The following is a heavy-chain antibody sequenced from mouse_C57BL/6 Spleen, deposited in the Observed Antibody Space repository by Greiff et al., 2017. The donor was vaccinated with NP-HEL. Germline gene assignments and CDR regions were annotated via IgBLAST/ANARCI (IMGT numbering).Heavy chain of an antibody. Sequence: EVQLLESGPGLVQPSQSLSITCSVTGFSITSGCYWNWLRPFPGGLLGWMVYLSYDSSKNYNPSLTNRISITRDTSKKQFFLKLNSVTTEDTATYYCARDYYGSSYGWFAYWGQGTLVTVSA. CDR1: GFSITSGCY. J-gene: IGHJ3*01. V-gene: IGHV3-6*01. CDR2: LSYDSSK. D-gene: IGHD1-1*01. CDR3: ARDYYGSSYGWFAY.